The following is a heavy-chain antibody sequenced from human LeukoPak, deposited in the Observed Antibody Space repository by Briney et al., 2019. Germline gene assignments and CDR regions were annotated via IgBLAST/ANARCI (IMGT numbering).Heavy chain of an antibody. D-gene: IGHD6-13*01. Sequence: PGGSLRLSCAASGFTFSSYAMNWVRQAPGKGLEWVSSISRGSDHIFYADSMKGRFTISRDNAKNSLYLQMNSLGAEDTAVYYCARGSFRYTSNCRFDPWGQGTLVTVSS. CDR3: ARGSFRYTSNCRFDP. V-gene: IGHV3-21*01. CDR2: ISRGSDHI. J-gene: IGHJ5*02. CDR1: GFTFSSYA.